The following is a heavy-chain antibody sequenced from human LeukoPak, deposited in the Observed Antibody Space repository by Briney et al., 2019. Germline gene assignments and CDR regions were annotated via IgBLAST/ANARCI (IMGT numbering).Heavy chain of an antibody. CDR2: ISYDGSNK. CDR3: AREETWFSTTWYYFDY. V-gene: IGHV3-30*04. CDR1: GFTFSNYA. D-gene: IGHD2-2*01. Sequence: GGSLRLSCAASGFTFSNYAMHWVRQAPGKGPEWVALISYDGSNKNYADSVKGRFTISRDNSKNTLFLQMNSLRTEDTAVFYCAREETWFSTTWYYFDYWGQGTLVTVSS. J-gene: IGHJ4*02.